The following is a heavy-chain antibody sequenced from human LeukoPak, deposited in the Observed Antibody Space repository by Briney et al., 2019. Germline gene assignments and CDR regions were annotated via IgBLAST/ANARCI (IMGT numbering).Heavy chain of an antibody. CDR2: TSYDGSNK. Sequence: PGGSLRLSCAASGFTFSNYSMNWVRQAPGKGLEWVALTSYDGSNKYYADSVKGRFTISRDNSKNTLYLQMNSLRTEDTAMYYCAKDMGYTFGHAFDYWGQGTLVTVSS. CDR1: GFTFSNYS. J-gene: IGHJ4*02. D-gene: IGHD5-18*01. CDR3: AKDMGYTFGHAFDY. V-gene: IGHV3-30-3*01.